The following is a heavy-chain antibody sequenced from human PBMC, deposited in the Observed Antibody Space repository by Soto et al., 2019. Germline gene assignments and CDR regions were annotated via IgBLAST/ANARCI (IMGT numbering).Heavy chain of an antibody. D-gene: IGHD5-12*01. CDR3: ASLVATTGIGYYYYYMGV. Sequence: SETLSLTCTVSGGSISSSSYYWGWIRQPPGKGLEWIGSIYYSGSTYYNPSLKSRVTISVDTSKNQFSLKLSSVTAADTAVYYCASLVATTGIGYYYYYMGVWGKGTTVTVSS. J-gene: IGHJ6*03. CDR1: GGSISSSSYY. V-gene: IGHV4-39*01. CDR2: IYYSGST.